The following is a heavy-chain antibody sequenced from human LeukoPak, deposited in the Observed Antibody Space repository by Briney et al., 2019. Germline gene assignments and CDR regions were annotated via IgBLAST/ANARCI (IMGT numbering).Heavy chain of an antibody. CDR3: ARQVTMVRGVITAFDY. CDR2: IYPGDSDT. J-gene: IGHJ4*02. D-gene: IGHD3-10*01. CDR1: GYRFTSYW. Sequence: GESLKISCQGSGYRFTSYWIGWVRQLPGKGLEWMGIIYPGDSDTRYSPSFQGQVTISADKSISTAYLQWSSLKASDTAMYYCARQVTMVRGVITAFDYWGQGTLVTVSS. V-gene: IGHV5-51*01.